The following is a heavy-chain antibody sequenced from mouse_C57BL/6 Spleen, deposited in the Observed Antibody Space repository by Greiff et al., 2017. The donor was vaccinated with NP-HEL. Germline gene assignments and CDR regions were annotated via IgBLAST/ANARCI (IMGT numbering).Heavy chain of an antibody. D-gene: IGHD2-4*01. V-gene: IGHV7-3*01. CDR3: ARYYDYGAMDY. CDR1: GFTFTDYY. CDR2: IRNKANGYTT. J-gene: IGHJ4*01. Sequence: EVKLVESGGGLVQPGGSLSLSCAASGFTFTDYYMSWVRQPPGKALEWLGFIRNKANGYTTEYSASVKGRFTISRDNSQSILYLQMNALRAEDSATYYCARYYDYGAMDYWGQGTSVTVSS.